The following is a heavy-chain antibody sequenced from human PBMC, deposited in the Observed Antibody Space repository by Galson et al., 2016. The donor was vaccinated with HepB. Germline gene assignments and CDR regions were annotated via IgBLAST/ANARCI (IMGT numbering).Heavy chain of an antibody. D-gene: IGHD2-21*02. J-gene: IGHJ4*02. Sequence: SLRLSCAASGFTFSTSWMNWVRQVPGKGLVWVSRISSDGSSTNYADSVKGRFTISRDDAKNTLYLQMNSQRADDTAVYYCATSGGGYHFYYDYWGQGTLVTVSS. CDR3: ATSGGGYHFYYDY. CDR1: GFTFSTSW. V-gene: IGHV3-74*01. CDR2: ISSDGSST.